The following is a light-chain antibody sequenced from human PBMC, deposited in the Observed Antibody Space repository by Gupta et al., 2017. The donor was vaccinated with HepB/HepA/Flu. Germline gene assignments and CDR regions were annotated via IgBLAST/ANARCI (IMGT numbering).Light chain of an antibody. V-gene: IGKV4-1*01. CDR1: LSVFLSSSNKDY. CDR2: WAS. Sequence: DVVVPHFPDFLPVPLGARATISCKSSLSVFLSSSNKDYLAWYQQKPGQPPKLLISWASTRDSGVPDRVSASGSGTEVTLTISSLQAEDVAVYYCRQDHYFPFSFGPGTKVDIK. J-gene: IGKJ3*01. CDR3: RQDHYFPFS.